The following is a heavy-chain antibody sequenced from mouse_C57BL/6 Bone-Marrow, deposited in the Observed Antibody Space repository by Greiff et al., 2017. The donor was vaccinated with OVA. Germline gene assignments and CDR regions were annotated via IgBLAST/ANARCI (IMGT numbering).Heavy chain of an antibody. Sequence: QVQLQQPGAELVKPGASVKMSCKASGYTFTSYWITWVKQRPGQGLEWIGDIYPGSGSTNYNEKFKSKATLTVDTSSSTAYMQLSSLTSEDSAVYYCAKVCVGYGSSYWFDYWGQGTTLTVSS. V-gene: IGHV1-55*01. CDR1: GYTFTSYW. D-gene: IGHD1-1*01. J-gene: IGHJ2*01. CDR3: AKVCVGYGSSYWFDY. CDR2: IYPGSGST.